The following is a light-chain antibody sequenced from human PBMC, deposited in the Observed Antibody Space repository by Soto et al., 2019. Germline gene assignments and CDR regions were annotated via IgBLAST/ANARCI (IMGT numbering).Light chain of an antibody. CDR2: SDN. CDR1: SSNIGRDF. V-gene: IGLV1-47*02. Sequence: QSVLTQPPSASGTPGQRVTISCSGSSSNIGRDFVYWYQQVPGTAPKPLIYSDNQRYSGVPDRFSGSKSGTSASLTISGLRSEDEADYYCASWDDNLSGVVFGGGTKLTAL. CDR3: ASWDDNLSGVV. J-gene: IGLJ2*01.